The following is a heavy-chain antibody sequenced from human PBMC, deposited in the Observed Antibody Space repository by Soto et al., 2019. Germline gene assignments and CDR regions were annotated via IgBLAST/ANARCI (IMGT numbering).Heavy chain of an antibody. D-gene: IGHD3-22*01. CDR3: AVDSSGPPGYYYYGMDV. J-gene: IGHJ6*02. V-gene: IGHV1-69*01. CDR1: GGTFSSYA. Sequence: QVQLVQSGAEVKKPGSSVKVSCKASGGTFSSYAISWVRQAPGQGLEWMGGIIPIFGTANYAPKFQGRVTSTADESTSTADMVLSSLRSEDTAVYYCAVDSSGPPGYYYYGMDVWGQGTTVTVSS. CDR2: IIPIFGTA.